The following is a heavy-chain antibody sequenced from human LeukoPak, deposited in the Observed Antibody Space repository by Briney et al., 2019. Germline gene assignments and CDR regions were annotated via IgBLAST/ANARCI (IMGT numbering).Heavy chain of an antibody. V-gene: IGHV1-8*02. Sequence: ASVKVSCKASGGTFSSYAISWVRQATGQGLEWMGWMNPNSGNTGYAQKFQGRVTMTRNTSISTAYMELSSLRSEDTAVYYCARPRTYCGGDCYSYYYYGMDVWGQGTTVTVSS. D-gene: IGHD2-21*02. CDR2: MNPNSGNT. J-gene: IGHJ6*02. CDR1: GGTFSSYA. CDR3: ARPRTYCGGDCYSYYYYGMDV.